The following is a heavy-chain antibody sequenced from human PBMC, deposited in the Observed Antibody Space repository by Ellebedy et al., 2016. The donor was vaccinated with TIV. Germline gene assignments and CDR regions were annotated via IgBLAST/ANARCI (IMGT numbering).Heavy chain of an antibody. V-gene: IGHV4-31*03. CDR3: ARGGMAVAPRTYWYFDL. CDR2: IYYNGAI. CDR1: GVSIRSGDHY. D-gene: IGHD6-19*01. J-gene: IGHJ2*01. Sequence: MPSETLSLTCSVSGVSIRSGDHYWTWVRQHPGKGLEWIGYIYYNGAIYYNQSLKRRVTISVDTSNNQFSLRLGSVTAADTAVYYCARGGMAVAPRTYWYFDLWGRGALVTVSS.